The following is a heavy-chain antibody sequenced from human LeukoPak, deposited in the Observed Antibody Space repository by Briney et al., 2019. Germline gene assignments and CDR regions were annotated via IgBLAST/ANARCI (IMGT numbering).Heavy chain of an antibody. D-gene: IGHD3-9*01. Sequence: GGSLRLSCAASGFTFSSYEMNWVRQAPGKGLEWVSYISSSGSTIYYADSVKGRFTISRDNAKNTLYLQMNSLRAEDTAVYYCARDKYDILTGYYNEYYFDYWGQGTLVTVSS. CDR3: ARDKYDILTGYYNEYYFDY. V-gene: IGHV3-48*03. CDR1: GFTFSSYE. J-gene: IGHJ4*02. CDR2: ISSSGSTI.